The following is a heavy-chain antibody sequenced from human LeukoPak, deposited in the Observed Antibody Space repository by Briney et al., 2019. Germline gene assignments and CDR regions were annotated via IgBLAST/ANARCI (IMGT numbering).Heavy chain of an antibody. J-gene: IGHJ4*02. CDR2: ISAYNGNT. V-gene: IGHV1-18*01. CDR3: ARVYSSSWYPPDY. CDR1: GYTFTSYG. Sequence: GASVKVSCKASGYTFTSYGISWVRQAPGQGLEWMGWISAYNGNTNYAQKLQGRVTMTRDTSTSTVYMELSSLRSEDTAVYYCARVYSSSWYPPDYWGQGTLVTVSS. D-gene: IGHD6-13*01.